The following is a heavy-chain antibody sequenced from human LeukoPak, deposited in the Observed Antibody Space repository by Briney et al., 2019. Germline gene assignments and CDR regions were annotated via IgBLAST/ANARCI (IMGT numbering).Heavy chain of an antibody. CDR3: TTHPLWFGESKIDY. V-gene: IGHV3-15*01. J-gene: IGHJ4*02. Sequence: PGGSLRLSCAASGFTFSNAWMSWVRQAPGKGLEWVGRIKSKTDGGTTDYAAPVKGRFTISRDDSKNTLYLQMNSLKTEDTAVYYCTTHPLWFGESKIDYWGQGTLVTVSS. CDR2: IKSKTDGGTT. CDR1: GFTFSNAW. D-gene: IGHD3-10*01.